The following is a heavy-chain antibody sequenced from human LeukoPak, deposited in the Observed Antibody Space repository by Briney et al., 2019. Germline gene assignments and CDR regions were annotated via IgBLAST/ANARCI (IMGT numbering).Heavy chain of an antibody. D-gene: IGHD1-26*01. CDR1: GGSISSGSKY. Sequence: SETLSLTCTVSGGSISSGSKYWSWIRQPAGKGLEWIGRIYINGNTNYNPSLKSRVTISVDMSKNQFSLKLSSVTAADTAVYYCARARELQYYYYYMDVWGKGTTVTISS. CDR3: ARARELQYYYYYMDV. V-gene: IGHV4-61*02. CDR2: IYINGNT. J-gene: IGHJ6*03.